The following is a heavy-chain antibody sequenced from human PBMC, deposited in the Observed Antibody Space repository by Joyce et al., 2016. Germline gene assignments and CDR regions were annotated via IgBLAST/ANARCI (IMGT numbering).Heavy chain of an antibody. CDR3: ARKDIISWRYSLDV. D-gene: IGHD6-13*01. Sequence: QVQLVQSGAEVKEPGASVKVSCKASGYTFGRYDIHWLRQAPGQSLEWMGLINGGTGYRSYSQSFQGRVIIGRDTSASTGYMELTSLTSEDTAVYYCARKDIISWRYSLDVWGQGTTVIVSS. CDR1: GYTFGRYD. J-gene: IGHJ6*02. CDR2: INGGTGYR. V-gene: IGHV1-3*01.